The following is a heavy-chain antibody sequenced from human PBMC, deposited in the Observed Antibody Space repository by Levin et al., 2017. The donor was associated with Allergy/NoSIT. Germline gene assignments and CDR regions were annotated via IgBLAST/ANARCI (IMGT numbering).Heavy chain of an antibody. D-gene: IGHD5-12*01. V-gene: IGHV3-66*01. CDR1: GFTVSSNY. CDR2: IFSGGNT. Sequence: GESLKISCAASGFTVSSNYMSWVRQAPGKGLEWVSTIFSGGNTYYADSVKGRFIISRDNSKNTLFLQMNSLRAEDTAVYYCARSGGYDIDYWGQGTRVTVSS. J-gene: IGHJ4*02. CDR3: ARSGGYDIDY.